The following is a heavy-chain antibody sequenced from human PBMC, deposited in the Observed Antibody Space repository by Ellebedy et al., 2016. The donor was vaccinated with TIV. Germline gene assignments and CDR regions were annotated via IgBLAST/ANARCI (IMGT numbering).Heavy chain of an antibody. D-gene: IGHD3-10*01. CDR3: ARTEVGELSLEP. CDR2: INHRGTT. V-gene: IGHV4-34*01. CDR1: GGSXSAYY. J-gene: IGHJ5*02. Sequence: MPSETLSLTCAVYGGSXSAYYXRWIXXPPGKGLEWIGEINHRGTTNYNPTLRSRVTISADTSRNYFSLRLSSVTAADTAVYYCARTEVGELSLEPWGQGTLVTVSS.